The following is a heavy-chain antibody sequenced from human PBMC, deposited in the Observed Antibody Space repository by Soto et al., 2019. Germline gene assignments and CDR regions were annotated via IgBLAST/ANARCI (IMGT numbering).Heavy chain of an antibody. CDR3: AREDSIIIPAVSDF. V-gene: IGHV3-21*01. CDR1: GFAFNNYG. Sequence: PGGSLRLSCTVSGFAFNNYGINWVRQAPGKGLEWVSSISKSDYTYYSDSVKGRFTISRDNAKNSVSLEMNTVRVEDTAVYYCAREDSIIIPAVSDFWGQGTLVTVSS. J-gene: IGHJ4*02. CDR2: ISKSDYT. D-gene: IGHD2-2*01.